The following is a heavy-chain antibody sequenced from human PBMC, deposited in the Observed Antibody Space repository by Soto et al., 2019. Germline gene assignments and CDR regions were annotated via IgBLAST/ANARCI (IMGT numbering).Heavy chain of an antibody. Sequence: SETLSLTCTVSGGSISSSSYYWGWIRQPPGKGLEWIGSIYYSGGTYYNPSLKSRVTISVDTSKNQFSLKLSSVTAADTAVYYCARHARAGNWFDPWGQGTLVTVSS. J-gene: IGHJ5*02. D-gene: IGHD6-13*01. CDR2: IYYSGGT. V-gene: IGHV4-39*01. CDR3: ARHARAGNWFDP. CDR1: GGSISSSSYY.